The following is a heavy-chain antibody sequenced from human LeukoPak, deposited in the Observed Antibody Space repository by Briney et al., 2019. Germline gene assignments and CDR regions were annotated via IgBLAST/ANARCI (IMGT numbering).Heavy chain of an antibody. CDR1: GFTFSGSA. Sequence: GGSLRLSCAASGFTFSGSAMHWVRQASGKGLEWVGRIRSKANSYATAYAASVKGRFTISRDDSKNTAYLQMNSLKTEDTAVYYCTRRGDGYSRDWGQGTLVTVSS. V-gene: IGHV3-73*01. CDR2: IRSKANSYAT. CDR3: TRRGDGYSRD. D-gene: IGHD5-24*01. J-gene: IGHJ4*02.